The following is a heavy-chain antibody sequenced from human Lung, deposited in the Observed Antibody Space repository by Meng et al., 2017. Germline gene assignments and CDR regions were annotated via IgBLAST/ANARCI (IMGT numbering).Heavy chain of an antibody. J-gene: IGHJ5*02. CDR1: GYTFTSYD. CDR3: ARGLLRHIGGNWFDP. D-gene: IGHD3-16*01. CDR2: MNPNSGNT. V-gene: IGHV1-8*01. Sequence: VRVVTSGAEVNKPGASVKGLCKSSGYTFTSYDINWVRQATGQGLEWMGGMNPNSGNTGYAQKFQGRVTMTRNTSISTAYMELSSLRSEDTAVYYCARGLLRHIGGNWFDPWGQGTLVTVSS.